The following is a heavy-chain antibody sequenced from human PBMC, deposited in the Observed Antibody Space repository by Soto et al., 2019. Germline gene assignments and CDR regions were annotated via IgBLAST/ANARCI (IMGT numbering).Heavy chain of an antibody. CDR3: ARRRGYYGSGKPNFFDI. CDR1: GGSFSGYY. Sequence: PSETLSLTCXVYGGSFSGYYWSWIRQPPGKGLEWIGEINHSGSTNYNPSLKSRVTISVDTSKNQFSLKLSSVTAADTAVYYCARRRGYYGSGKPNFFDIWGQGTMVTVSS. V-gene: IGHV4-34*01. CDR2: INHSGST. J-gene: IGHJ3*02. D-gene: IGHD3-10*01.